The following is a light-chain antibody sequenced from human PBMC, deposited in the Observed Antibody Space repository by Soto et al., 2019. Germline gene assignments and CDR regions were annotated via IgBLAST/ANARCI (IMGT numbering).Light chain of an antibody. CDR1: EGINIY. Sequence: DIQMTQSPPSLSASVGDRVTIICRASEGINIYLAWFQQKPGKAPKSLIYGATSLQRGVPSRFSGSGGDTDFSLTISSLQPEDFASYYCLQHNSYPRTFGQGTKVDIK. V-gene: IGKV1-16*01. J-gene: IGKJ1*01. CDR2: GAT. CDR3: LQHNSYPRT.